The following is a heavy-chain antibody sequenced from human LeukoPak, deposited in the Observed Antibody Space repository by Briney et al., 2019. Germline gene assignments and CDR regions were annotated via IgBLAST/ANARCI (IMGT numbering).Heavy chain of an antibody. CDR1: GYTFTSYG. CDR2: ISAYNGNT. Sequence: ASVKVSCKASGYTFTSYGISWVRQAPGQGLEWMGWISAYNGNTNYAQKLQGRVTMTTDTSTSTAYMELRSLRSDDTAVYYCPRCAVAGTLMFSGDYWGQGTLVTVSS. D-gene: IGHD6-19*01. CDR3: PRCAVAGTLMFSGDY. J-gene: IGHJ4*02. V-gene: IGHV1-18*01.